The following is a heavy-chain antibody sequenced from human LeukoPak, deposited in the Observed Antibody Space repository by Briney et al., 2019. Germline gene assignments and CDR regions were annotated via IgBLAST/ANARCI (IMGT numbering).Heavy chain of an antibody. CDR2: IIPIFGTA. CDR1: GGTFSSYA. J-gene: IGHJ3*02. CDR3: ARDGTGDAFDI. D-gene: IGHD1-1*01. Sequence: GASVNVSCKASGGTFSSYAISWVRQAPGQGLEWMGGIIPIFGTANYAQKFQGRVTITADESTSTAYMELSSLRSEDTAVYYCARDGTGDAFDIWGQGTMVTVSS. V-gene: IGHV1-69*13.